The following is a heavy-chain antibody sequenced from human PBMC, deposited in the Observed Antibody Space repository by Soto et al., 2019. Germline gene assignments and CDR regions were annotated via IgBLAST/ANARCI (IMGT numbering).Heavy chain of an antibody. J-gene: IGHJ4*02. Sequence: QVQLVQSGAEVKKPGSSVKVSCKASGDTFNTYEINWVRQAPGQGPEWMGGIFPFIDTSTYAQKFQGRVTITADKSTNTVYIELSGLRSGDTAVYFCARGGYSSSFRFDYWGQGTRVTVS. CDR3: ARGGYSSSFRFDY. D-gene: IGHD6-6*01. CDR1: GDTFNTYE. CDR2: IFPFIDTS. V-gene: IGHV1-69*06.